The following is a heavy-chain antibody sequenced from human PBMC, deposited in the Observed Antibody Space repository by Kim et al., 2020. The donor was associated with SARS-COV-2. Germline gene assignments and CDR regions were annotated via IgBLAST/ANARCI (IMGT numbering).Heavy chain of an antibody. V-gene: IGHV4-38-2*02. CDR2: IYHSGST. Sequence: SETLSLTCTVSGYSISSGYYWGWIRQPPGKGLEWIGSIYHSGSTYYNPSLKSRVTISVDTSKNQFSLKLSSVTAADTAVYYCARVRQLLWFGELLDPGY. CDR1: GYSISSGYY. CDR3: ARVRQLLWFGELLDPGY. J-gene: IGHJ4*03. D-gene: IGHD3-10*01.